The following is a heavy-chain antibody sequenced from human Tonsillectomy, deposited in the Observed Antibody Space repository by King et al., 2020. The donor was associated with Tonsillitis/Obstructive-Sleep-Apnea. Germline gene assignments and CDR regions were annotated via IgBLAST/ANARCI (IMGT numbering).Heavy chain of an antibody. CDR2: ISSSSNTI. D-gene: IGHD2-2*01. Sequence: VQLVESGGGLVQPGGSLRLSCAASGFTFSSYEMNWVRQAPGKGLEWVSYISSSSNTIYYADSVKGRFTISRENDKNTLSLKKNTQRAEDTAVYYCEGGGAIVVVPAEMEENYDYGMDFWGQGTTVTVSS. CDR1: GFTFSSYE. V-gene: IGHV3-48*03. CDR3: EGGGAIVVVPAEMEENYDYGMDF. J-gene: IGHJ6*02.